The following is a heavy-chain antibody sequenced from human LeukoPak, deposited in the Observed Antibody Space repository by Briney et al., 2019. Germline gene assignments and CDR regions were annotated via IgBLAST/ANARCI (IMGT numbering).Heavy chain of an antibody. Sequence: GGSLRLSCAASGFTFSTYAMTWVRQAPGKGLEWVSLTSGSGGSTYYADSVKGRFTISRDNSKKTLYLQMNSLRAEDTAVYYCAKGYCSSGSCYAFDSWGQGTLVTVSS. CDR1: GFTFSTYA. V-gene: IGHV3-23*01. CDR3: AKGYCSSGSCYAFDS. CDR2: TSGSGGST. J-gene: IGHJ5*01. D-gene: IGHD2-2*01.